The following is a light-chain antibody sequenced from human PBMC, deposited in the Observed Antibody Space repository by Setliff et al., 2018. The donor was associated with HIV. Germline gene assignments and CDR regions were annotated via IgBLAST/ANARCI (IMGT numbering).Light chain of an antibody. CDR2: EDS. Sequence: QSVLTQPASVSGPPGQSITISCIGSSSDVGKYNLVSWYQQHPGKAPKLIIYEDSERPSGVSNRFSGSKSGNTASLTIYGLQAEDEADYYCCSFARGSSYVFGTGTKVTVL. CDR3: CSFARGSSYV. V-gene: IGLV2-23*01. J-gene: IGLJ1*01. CDR1: SSDVGKYNL.